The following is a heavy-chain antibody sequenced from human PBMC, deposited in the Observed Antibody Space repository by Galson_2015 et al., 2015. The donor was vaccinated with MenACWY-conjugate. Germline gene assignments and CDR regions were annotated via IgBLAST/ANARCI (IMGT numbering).Heavy chain of an antibody. CDR3: ARDLGGAGAPPYYMAV. D-gene: IGHD3-10*01. Sequence: SLRLSCAASGFTFSSYSMNWVRQAPGKGLEWVSYISSSSSTICYADSVKGRFTISRDNAKNSLYLQMNSLRAEDTAVYYCARDLGGAGAPPYYMAVWGKGTTVTVSS. CDR2: ISSSSSTI. V-gene: IGHV3-48*01. CDR1: GFTFSSYS. J-gene: IGHJ6*03.